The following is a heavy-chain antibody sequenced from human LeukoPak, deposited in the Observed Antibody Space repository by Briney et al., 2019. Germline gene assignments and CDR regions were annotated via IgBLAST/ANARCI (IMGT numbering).Heavy chain of an antibody. CDR2: IYYCGST. J-gene: IGHJ6*04. CDR1: GGSISSYY. Sequence: PSETLSLTCTVSGGSISSYYWSWIRQPPGKGLEWIGYIYYCGSTNYNPSLKSRVTISVDTSKNQFSLKLSSVTAADTAVYYCARALSSSGLDVWVKGTTVTVSS. D-gene: IGHD3-22*01. CDR3: ARALSSSGLDV. V-gene: IGHV4-59*01.